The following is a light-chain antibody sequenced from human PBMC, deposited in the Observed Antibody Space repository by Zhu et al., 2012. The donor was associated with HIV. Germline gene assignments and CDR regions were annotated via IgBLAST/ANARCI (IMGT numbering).Light chain of an antibody. CDR1: RSVSNH. CDR2: NVF. CDR3: QLSSN. Sequence: EIMLTQSPVTLSLSPGDRATLSCRASRSVSNHLAWYQQKPGQAPRLVIYNVFDRAAGIPGRFSGGGSGTDFTLTISGLEPGDFAVYYCQLSSNFGGGTKVEIK. J-gene: IGKJ4*01. V-gene: IGKV3-11*01.